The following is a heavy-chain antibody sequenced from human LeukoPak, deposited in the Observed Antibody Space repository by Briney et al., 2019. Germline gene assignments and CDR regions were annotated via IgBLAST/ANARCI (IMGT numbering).Heavy chain of an antibody. CDR1: GGSFSGYY. D-gene: IGHD3-10*01. CDR2: INHSGST. Sequence: SETLSLTCAVYGGSFSGYYWSWIRQPPGKGLEWIGEINHSGSTNYNPSLKSRVTISVDTSKNQFSLKLSSMTAADTAVYYCARSGQTYYYGSGSYRRNNWFDPWGQGTLVTVSS. J-gene: IGHJ5*02. CDR3: ARSGQTYYYGSGSYRRNNWFDP. V-gene: IGHV4-34*01.